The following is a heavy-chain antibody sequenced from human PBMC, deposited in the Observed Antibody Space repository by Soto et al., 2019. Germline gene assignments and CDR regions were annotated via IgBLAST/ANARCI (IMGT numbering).Heavy chain of an antibody. Sequence: ASVKVSCKASGYTFTSYDINWVRQATGQGLEWMGWMNPNSGNTGYAQKFQGRVTMTRNTSISTAYMELSSLRSEDTAVYYCASPSITYYYGSGSYDAFDIWGQGTMVTVSS. CDR3: ASPSITYYYGSGSYDAFDI. V-gene: IGHV1-8*01. CDR1: GYTFTSYD. CDR2: MNPNSGNT. J-gene: IGHJ3*02. D-gene: IGHD3-10*01.